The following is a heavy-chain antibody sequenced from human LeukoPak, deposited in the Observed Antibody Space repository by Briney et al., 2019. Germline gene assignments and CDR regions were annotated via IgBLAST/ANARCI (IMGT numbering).Heavy chain of an antibody. J-gene: IGHJ4*02. Sequence: GGSLRLSCAASGFTFSSYWMSWVRQAPGKGLEWVANIKQDGSEKYYVDSVKGRFTISRDNAKNSLYLQMNSLRAEDTAMYYCARETPCGGDCYHSDYWGQGTLVTVSS. V-gene: IGHV3-7*01. CDR2: IKQDGSEK. D-gene: IGHD2-21*02. CDR1: GFTFSSYW. CDR3: ARETPCGGDCYHSDY.